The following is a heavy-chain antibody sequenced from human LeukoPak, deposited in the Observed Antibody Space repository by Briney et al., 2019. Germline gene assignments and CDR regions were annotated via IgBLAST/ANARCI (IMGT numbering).Heavy chain of an antibody. Sequence: GGSLRLSCAASGFTFSSYAMSWVRQAPGKGLEWVSAISGSGGSTYYADSVKGRFTISRDNSKNTLYLQMNSLRAEDTAVYYCAKWRAGRSLYYYYYYGMDVWGQGTTVTVSS. CDR2: ISGSGGST. CDR3: AKWRAGRSLYYYYYYGMDV. V-gene: IGHV3-23*01. J-gene: IGHJ6*02. CDR1: GFTFSSYA.